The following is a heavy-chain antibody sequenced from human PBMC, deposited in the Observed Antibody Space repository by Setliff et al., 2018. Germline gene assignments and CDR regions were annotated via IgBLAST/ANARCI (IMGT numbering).Heavy chain of an antibody. D-gene: IGHD3-9*01. J-gene: IGHJ4*01. CDR2: IHASGSP. Sequence: TSETLSLTCSVSGGSTSSYFWNWVRQPAGKGLEWIGRIHASGSPDYNPSFKSRVTISRDTSTNQFSLKLGSVTAADTAVYYCARERYFDWFFEDWGHGTLVTVSS. V-gene: IGHV4-4*07. CDR3: ARERYFDWFFED. CDR1: GGSTSSYF.